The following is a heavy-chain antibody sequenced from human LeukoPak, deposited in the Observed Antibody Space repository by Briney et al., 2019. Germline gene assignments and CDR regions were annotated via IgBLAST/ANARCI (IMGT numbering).Heavy chain of an antibody. J-gene: IGHJ6*03. Sequence: GESLKISCKGSGYSFTSYCIGWVRQMPGKGLEWMGLIYPGDSDTRYSPSFQGQVTISADKSISTAYLQWSSLKASDTAMYYCAGHNGDYRYYYYMDVWGKGTTVTISS. D-gene: IGHD4-17*01. V-gene: IGHV5-51*01. CDR2: IYPGDSDT. CDR3: AGHNGDYRYYYYMDV. CDR1: GYSFTSYC.